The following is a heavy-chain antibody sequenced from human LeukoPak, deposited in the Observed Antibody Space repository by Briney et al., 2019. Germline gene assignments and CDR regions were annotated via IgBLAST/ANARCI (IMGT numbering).Heavy chain of an antibody. CDR3: ARDLGYYDFWSGSDY. Sequence: ASVKASCKASGYTFTSYGISWVRQAPGQGLEWMGWISAYNGNTNYAQKLQGRVTMTTDTSTSTAYMELRSLRSDDTAVYYCARDLGYYDFWSGSDYWGQGTLVTVSS. V-gene: IGHV1-18*01. CDR2: ISAYNGNT. J-gene: IGHJ4*02. CDR1: GYTFTSYG. D-gene: IGHD3-3*01.